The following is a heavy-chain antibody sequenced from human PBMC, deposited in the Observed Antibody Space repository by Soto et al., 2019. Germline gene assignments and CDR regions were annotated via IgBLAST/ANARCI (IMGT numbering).Heavy chain of an antibody. Sequence: SVKVSCKASGGTFSSYGISWVRQAPGQGLEWMGGIIPIFGTANYAQKFQGRVTITADESTSTAYMELSSLRSEDTAVYYCARDSRPGSTTLYNWFDPWGQGTLVTVSS. CDR1: GGTFSSYG. CDR3: ARDSRPGSTTLYNWFDP. D-gene: IGHD6-13*01. CDR2: IIPIFGTA. J-gene: IGHJ5*02. V-gene: IGHV1-69*13.